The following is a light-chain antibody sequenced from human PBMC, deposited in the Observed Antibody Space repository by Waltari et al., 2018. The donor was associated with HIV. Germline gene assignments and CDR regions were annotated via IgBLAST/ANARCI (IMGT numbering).Light chain of an antibody. Sequence: EIVLTQSPATLSLSPGERATLSCRASQSVGIYLVCYQQKPGQAPRLLIYDASNRATGIPARFSGSGSGTDFTLTISSLEPEDFAVYYCQQRSDWPPTFGQGTKVEIK. CDR1: QSVGIY. CDR3: QQRSDWPPT. CDR2: DAS. V-gene: IGKV3-11*01. J-gene: IGKJ1*01.